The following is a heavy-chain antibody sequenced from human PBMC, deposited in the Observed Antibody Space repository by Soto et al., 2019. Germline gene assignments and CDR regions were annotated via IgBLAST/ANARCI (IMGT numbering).Heavy chain of an antibody. CDR1: GGSISSGGYS. D-gene: IGHD5-18*01. J-gene: IGHJ4*02. Sequence: PAETLSLTCAVSGGSISSGGYSWSWIRQPPGKGLEWIGYIYHSGSTYYNPSLKSRVTISVDRSKNQFSLKLSSVTAADTAVYYCATVRRIQLWAAIDYWGQGTLVTVSS. CDR2: IYHSGST. CDR3: ATVRRIQLWAAIDY. V-gene: IGHV4-30-2*01.